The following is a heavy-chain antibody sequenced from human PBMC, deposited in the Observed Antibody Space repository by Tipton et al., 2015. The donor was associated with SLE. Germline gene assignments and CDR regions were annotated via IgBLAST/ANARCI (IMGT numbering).Heavy chain of an antibody. J-gene: IGHJ4*02. CDR3: ARNRVFYFDY. Sequence: TLSLTCAVYGGSFSGYYWSWIRQPPGKGLEWIGEINHSGSTNYNPSLKSRVTISVDTSKNQFSLKLNSVTAADTAVYYCARNRVFYFDYWGQGSLVTVSS. CDR2: INHSGST. V-gene: IGHV4-34*01. CDR1: GGSFSGYY.